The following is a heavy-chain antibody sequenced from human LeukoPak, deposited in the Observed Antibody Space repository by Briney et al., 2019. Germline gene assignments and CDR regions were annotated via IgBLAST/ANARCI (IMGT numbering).Heavy chain of an antibody. Sequence: QTGGSLRLSCAASGFTFNNYAMSWVRQAPGKGLEWVSGINYSGGSTYYADSVKGRFTISRDNSKNTLYLQMNSLRAEDTAVYYCAKDPNAVTTRRGAFDMWGQGTMVTVSS. CDR3: AKDPNAVTTRRGAFDM. CDR2: INYSGGST. CDR1: GFTFNNYA. J-gene: IGHJ3*02. D-gene: IGHD4-17*01. V-gene: IGHV3-23*01.